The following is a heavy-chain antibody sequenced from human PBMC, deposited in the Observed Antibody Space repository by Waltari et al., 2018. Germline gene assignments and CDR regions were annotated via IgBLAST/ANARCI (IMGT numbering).Heavy chain of an antibody. Sequence: QVQLQQWGAGLLKPSETLSPTCAVYGGSFSGYYWRWIRQPPGKGLEWIGEINHSGSTNYNPSLKSRVTRSVDTAKNQFSLKLSSVTAADTAVYYCARGRRWELRGGWFDPWGQGTLVTVSS. D-gene: IGHD1-26*01. V-gene: IGHV4-34*01. CDR3: ARGRRWELRGGWFDP. CDR2: INHSGST. CDR1: GGSFSGYY. J-gene: IGHJ5*02.